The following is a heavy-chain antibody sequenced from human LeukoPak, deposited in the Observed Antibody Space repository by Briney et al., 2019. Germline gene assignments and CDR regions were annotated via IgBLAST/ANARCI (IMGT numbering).Heavy chain of an antibody. CDR3: ARLAKIVVVPAARGYYYMDV. Sequence: PGESLKISCKGSGYSFTSYWIGWVRQMPGKGLEWMGIIYPGDSDTRYSPSFQGQVTISADKSISTAYLQWSSLKASDTAMYYCARLAKIVVVPAARGYYYMDVWGKGTTVTVSS. J-gene: IGHJ6*03. D-gene: IGHD2-2*01. CDR2: IYPGDSDT. CDR1: GYSFTSYW. V-gene: IGHV5-51*01.